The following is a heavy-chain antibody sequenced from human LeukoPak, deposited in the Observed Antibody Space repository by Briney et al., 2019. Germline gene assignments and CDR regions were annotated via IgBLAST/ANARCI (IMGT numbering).Heavy chain of an antibody. D-gene: IGHD3-22*01. CDR3: ARGVSVYYDSSGYYYFDY. Sequence: TLRLSCTVSGDTISSDASYWIWVRPHPGMGLESIGNIYYSGSTSYNPARKSLPTIAVDTSKNQFSLKQRSVTAADTAVYYCARGVSVYYDSSGYYYFDYWGQGTLVTVSS. J-gene: IGHJ4*02. CDR1: GDTISSDASY. V-gene: IGHV4-31*01. CDR2: IYYSGST.